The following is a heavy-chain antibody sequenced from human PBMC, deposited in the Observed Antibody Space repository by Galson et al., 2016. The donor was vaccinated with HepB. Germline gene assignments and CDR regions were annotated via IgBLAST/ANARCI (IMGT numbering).Heavy chain of an antibody. CDR3: ASYLVQSWAGSDAFDT. CDR2: VFHSGDA. CDR1: GASVSGRNW. J-gene: IGHJ3*02. D-gene: IGHD6-13*01. V-gene: IGHV4-4*02. Sequence: SETLSLTCAVSGASVSGRNWWSWVRQSPGKGLEWIGEVFHSGDANYNPSLRSRVAMSVDRSKNHFSLNLMSVTAADTAVYYCASYLVQSWAGSDAFDTWGQGTLDTVSS.